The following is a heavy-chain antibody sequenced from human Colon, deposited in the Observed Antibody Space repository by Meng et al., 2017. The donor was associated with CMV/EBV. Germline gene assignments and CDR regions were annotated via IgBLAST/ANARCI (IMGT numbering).Heavy chain of an antibody. CDR1: GFTFRRNA. V-gene: IGHV3-33*06. J-gene: IGHJ4*02. Sequence: GGFLRLSCAASGFTFRRNAMHWVRQAPGKGLEWVAIVWFDESNKYYADSVKGRFTISRDNSKNMLYLQMNSLRAEDTAVYYCAKDGGGSSWDGFFDSWGQGSLVTVSS. D-gene: IGHD6-13*01. CDR3: AKDGGGSSWDGFFDS. CDR2: VWFDESNK.